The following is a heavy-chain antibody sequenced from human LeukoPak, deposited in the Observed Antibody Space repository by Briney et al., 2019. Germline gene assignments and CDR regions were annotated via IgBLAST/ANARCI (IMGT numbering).Heavy chain of an antibody. J-gene: IGHJ6*03. D-gene: IGHD6-19*01. CDR3: ARHPLQQWLVRSDYYYYMDV. V-gene: IGHV4-34*01. Sequence: PSGTLSLTCAVYGGSFSGYYWSWIRQPPGKGLEWIGEMNHSGSTNYNPSLKSRVTISVDTSKNQFSLKLSSVTAADTAVYYCARHPLQQWLVRSDYYYYMDVWGKGTTVTISS. CDR2: MNHSGST. CDR1: GGSFSGYY.